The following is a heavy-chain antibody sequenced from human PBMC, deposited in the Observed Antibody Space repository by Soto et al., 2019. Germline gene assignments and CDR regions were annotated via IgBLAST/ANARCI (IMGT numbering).Heavy chain of an antibody. J-gene: IGHJ4*02. CDR2: VYFTGST. CDR3: ARRASYSEFLPGFYHRYFDY. CDR1: GDSISSENFY. V-gene: IGHV4-39*01. Sequence: SETLSLTCTVSGDSISSENFYWGWIRQPPGKRLEWIGSVYFTGSTSYNPSLQSRLTISVDTSKNQFSLKLNSVTAADTAVYYCARRASYSEFLPGFYHRYFDYWGQGTQVT. D-gene: IGHD3-9*01.